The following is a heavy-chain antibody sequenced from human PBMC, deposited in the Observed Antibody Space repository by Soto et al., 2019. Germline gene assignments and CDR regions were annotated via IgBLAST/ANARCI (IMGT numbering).Heavy chain of an antibody. V-gene: IGHV1-69*01. D-gene: IGHD1-1*01. Sequence: QVQLVQSGAEVKKPGSSVKVSCKASGGTFSSYAISWVRQAPGQGLEWMGGIIPIFGPANYAQKFQGRVTITADESTSKAYMELRSLRSEDRAVYYCARAPLEGRSPATSDYWGQGTLVTVSS. CDR2: IIPIFGPA. J-gene: IGHJ4*02. CDR1: GGTFSSYA. CDR3: ARAPLEGRSPATSDY.